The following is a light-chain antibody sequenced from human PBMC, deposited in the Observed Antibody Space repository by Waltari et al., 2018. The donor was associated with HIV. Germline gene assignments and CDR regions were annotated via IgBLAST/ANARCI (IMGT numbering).Light chain of an antibody. V-gene: IGLV2-14*03. J-gene: IGLJ3*02. CDR3: SSYSRSSPWL. CDR1: ASDFGDYNY. CDR2: DVS. Sequence: QSVLTQPASVSGAPGHSITISCTGTASDFGDYNYVSWYQQHPDKAPKLVIYDVSNRPSGISQRFSGAKSGTTASLTISGLQAEDEADYYCSSYSRSSPWLFGGGTKLTVL.